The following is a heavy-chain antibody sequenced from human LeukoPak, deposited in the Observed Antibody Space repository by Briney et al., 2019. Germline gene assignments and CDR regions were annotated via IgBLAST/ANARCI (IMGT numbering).Heavy chain of an antibody. CDR1: GFTFSNYA. D-gene: IGHD3-22*01. Sequence: GGSLRLSCAASGFTFSNYAMSWVRQAPGKGLEWVSGISGSGDNTYYADSVKGRFTISRDNSKNTLYVQVNSLGTEDTAAYYCAKGSYYDSSGSFYFDYRGQGTLVTVSS. CDR3: AKGSYYDSSGSFYFDY. J-gene: IGHJ4*02. V-gene: IGHV3-23*01. CDR2: ISGSGDNT.